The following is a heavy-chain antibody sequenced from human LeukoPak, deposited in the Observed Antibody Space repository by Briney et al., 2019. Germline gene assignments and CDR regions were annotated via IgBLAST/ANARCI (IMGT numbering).Heavy chain of an antibody. CDR2: IYYTGST. CDR3: ARENARTGRRNGANWFDP. D-gene: IGHD2-8*01. Sequence: TLSLTCAVKLDSISSDYGSWIWQPPGQSLEKIGYIYYTGSTNYNPSLKSRVTISVDTSKNQFSLRLTSVTAADTAVYYCARENARTGRRNGANWFDPWGQGILVTVSS. V-gene: IGHV4-59*01. J-gene: IGHJ5*02. CDR1: LDSISSDY.